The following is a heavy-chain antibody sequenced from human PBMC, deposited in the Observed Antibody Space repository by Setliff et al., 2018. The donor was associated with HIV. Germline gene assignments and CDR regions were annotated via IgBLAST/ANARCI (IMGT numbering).Heavy chain of an antibody. CDR2: ISYDGGQK. CDR1: GFTFSSHP. Sequence: LRLSCAASGFTFSSHPLHWVRQAPGKGLEWMTVISYDGGQKYYADSVRGRFTISRDNSKNTLYLQMSRLRTEDTAVYYGVRAEYKSDHYWGQGTLVTVSS. J-gene: IGHJ4*02. D-gene: IGHD1-20*01. CDR3: VRAEYKSDHY. V-gene: IGHV3-30*15.